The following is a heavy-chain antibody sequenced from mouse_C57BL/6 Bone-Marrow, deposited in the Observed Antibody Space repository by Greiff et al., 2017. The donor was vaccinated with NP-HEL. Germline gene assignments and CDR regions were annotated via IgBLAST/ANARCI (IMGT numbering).Heavy chain of an antibody. J-gene: IGHJ2*01. Sequence: VESGGGLVKPGGSLKLSCAASGFTFSSYTMSWVRQTPEKRLEWVATISGGGGNTYYPDSVKGRFTISRDKAKNTLYLQMSSLRSEDAALYYCARQGLLHDYWGQGTTLTVSS. D-gene: IGHD2-3*01. V-gene: IGHV5-9*01. CDR3: ARQGLLHDY. CDR2: ISGGGGNT. CDR1: GFTFSSYT.